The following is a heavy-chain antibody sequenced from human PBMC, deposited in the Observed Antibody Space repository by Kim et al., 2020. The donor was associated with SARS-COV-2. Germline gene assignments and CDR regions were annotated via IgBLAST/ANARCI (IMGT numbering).Heavy chain of an antibody. V-gene: IGHV3-21*04. CDR1: GFTFSSYS. CDR2: ISSSSSYI. D-gene: IGHD7-27*01. CDR3: ARDGPFPTGDGEDY. Sequence: GGSLRLSCAASGFTFSSYSMNWVRQAPGKGLEWDSSISSSSSYIYYADSVKGRFTISRDNAKNSLYLQMNSLRAEDTAVYYCARDGPFPTGDGEDYWGQRTLVTVSS. J-gene: IGHJ4*02.